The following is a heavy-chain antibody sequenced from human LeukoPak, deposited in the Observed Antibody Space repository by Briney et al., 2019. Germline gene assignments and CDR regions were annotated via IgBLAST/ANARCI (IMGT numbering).Heavy chain of an antibody. CDR3: ARAPPYSSASWGYYGMDV. J-gene: IGHJ6*02. CDR1: GFTFSSYA. V-gene: IGHV3-23*01. Sequence: PGGSLRLSCAASGFTFSSYAMSWVRQAPGKGLEWVSAISGSGGSTYYADSVKGRFTISRDNSKNTLYLQMNSLRAEDTAVYYCARAPPYSSASWGYYGMDVWGQGTTVTVSS. CDR2: ISGSGGST. D-gene: IGHD6-6*01.